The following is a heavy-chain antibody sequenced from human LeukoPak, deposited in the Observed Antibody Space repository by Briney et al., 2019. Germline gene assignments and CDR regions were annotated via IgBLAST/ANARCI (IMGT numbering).Heavy chain of an antibody. CDR2: INHSGST. CDR1: GGSFSGYY. V-gene: IGHV4-34*01. J-gene: IGHJ6*04. D-gene: IGHD5-12*01. Sequence: PSETLSLTCAVYGGSFSGYYWSWIRQPPGKGLEWIGEINHSGSTNYNPSLKSRVTISVDTSKNQFSLKLSSVTAADTAVYYCARGISLRVRYSKHGMDVWGKGITVTVSS. CDR3: ARGISLRVRYSKHGMDV.